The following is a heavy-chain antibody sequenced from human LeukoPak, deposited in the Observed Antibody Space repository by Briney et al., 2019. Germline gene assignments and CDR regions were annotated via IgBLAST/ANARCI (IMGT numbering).Heavy chain of an antibody. J-gene: IGHJ4*02. Sequence: SQTLSLTCTVSGGPISSGGYYWSWIRQRPGKGLEWIGYIFYSGSTYYNPSLKSRVTISVDTSKNQFSLKLSSVTAADTAVYYCARVVYDSSGYYSYFFDYWGQGTLVTVSS. CDR3: ARVVYDSSGYYSYFFDY. CDR1: GGPISSGGYY. D-gene: IGHD3-22*01. CDR2: IFYSGST. V-gene: IGHV4-31*03.